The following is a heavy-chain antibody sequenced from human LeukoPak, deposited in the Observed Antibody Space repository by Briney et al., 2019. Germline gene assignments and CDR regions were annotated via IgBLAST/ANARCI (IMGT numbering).Heavy chain of an antibody. Sequence: SVKVSCKASGYTFTSYAISWVRQAPGQGLEWMGGIIPIFGTANYAQKFQGRVTITADKSTSTAYMELSSLRSEDTAVYYCARSNRIAVADFFDYWGQGTLVTVSS. CDR1: GYTFTSYA. CDR2: IIPIFGTA. CDR3: ARSNRIAVADFFDY. D-gene: IGHD6-19*01. V-gene: IGHV1-69*06. J-gene: IGHJ4*02.